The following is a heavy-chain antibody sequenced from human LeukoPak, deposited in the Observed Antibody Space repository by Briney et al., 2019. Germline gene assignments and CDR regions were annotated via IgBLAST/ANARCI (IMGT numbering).Heavy chain of an antibody. CDR1: GGSISSYY. V-gene: IGHV4-59*08. J-gene: IGHJ4*02. CDR2: IYYSGST. D-gene: IGHD6-13*01. Sequence: SETLSLTCTVSGGSISSYYWSWIRQPPGKGLEWIGYIYYSGSTNYNPSLKSRVTISVDTSKNQFSLKLSSVAAADTAVYYCARTPFPTAAAGSPFDYWGQGTLVTVSS. CDR3: ARTPFPTAAAGSPFDY.